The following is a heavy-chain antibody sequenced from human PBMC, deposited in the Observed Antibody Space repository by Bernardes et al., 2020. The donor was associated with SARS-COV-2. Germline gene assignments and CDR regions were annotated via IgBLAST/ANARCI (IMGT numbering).Heavy chain of an antibody. CDR2: SSSSGSTI. D-gene: IGHD6-19*01. J-gene: IGHJ6*02. CDR1: GFTSCDYY. V-gene: IGHV3-11*01. Sequence: GGSLRLSCAAYGFTSCDYYISWTRQAPGKGLEWVLYSSSSGSTIYYADSVKGRFTISRDNAKNSLYLQMNSLRAEDTAVYYCASVPRMVASSRLVLHYGMDVWSQGTTVTVTS. CDR3: ASVPRMVASSRLVLHYGMDV.